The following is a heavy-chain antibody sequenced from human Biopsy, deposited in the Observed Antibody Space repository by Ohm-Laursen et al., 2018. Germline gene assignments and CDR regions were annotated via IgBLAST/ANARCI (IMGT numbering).Heavy chain of an antibody. J-gene: IGHJ2*01. CDR3: ASAGYKPDWNFDL. D-gene: IGHD3-9*01. V-gene: IGHV4-61*08. CDR2: VYFTGRT. CDR1: GGSISSGGSY. Sequence: SETLSLTCTVSGGSISSGGSYWSWIRQRPGKGLEWIGYVYFTGRTSYNPSLKSRVTMSVNTSKKQFSLRLSSVTAADTAVYYCASAGYKPDWNFDLWGRGTRVTVSS.